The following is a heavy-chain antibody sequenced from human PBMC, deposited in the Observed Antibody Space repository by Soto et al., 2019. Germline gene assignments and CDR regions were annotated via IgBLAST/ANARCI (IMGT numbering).Heavy chain of an antibody. Sequence: PSETLSLTCTVSGGSISSYYWSWIRQPPGKGLEWIGYIYYSGSTNYNPSLKSRVTISVDTSKNQFSLKLSSVTAADTAVYYCARGAFGYSYGHGMDVWGQGTTVTVSS. CDR2: IYYSGST. CDR3: ARGAFGYSYGHGMDV. J-gene: IGHJ6*02. D-gene: IGHD5-18*01. V-gene: IGHV4-59*01. CDR1: GGSISSYY.